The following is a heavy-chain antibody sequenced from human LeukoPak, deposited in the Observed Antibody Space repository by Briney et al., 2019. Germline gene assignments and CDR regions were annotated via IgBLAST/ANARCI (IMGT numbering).Heavy chain of an antibody. D-gene: IGHD6-19*01. CDR1: GGSTSTYY. CDR3: ARLAGTGAFDV. CDR2: IYTIVNT. V-gene: IGHV4-4*07. Sequence: PSETLSLTCTVSGGSTSTYYCSWIRQPAAKGLEWIGRIYTIVNTNYNPSPKSRVTMSVATSKNQFSLKLSSVTAADTAVYYCARLAGTGAFDVWGQGTMVTVSS. J-gene: IGHJ3*01.